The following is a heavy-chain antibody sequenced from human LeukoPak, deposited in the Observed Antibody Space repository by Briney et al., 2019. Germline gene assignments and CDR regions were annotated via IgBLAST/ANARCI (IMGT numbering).Heavy chain of an antibody. CDR3: ARTYCGGDCYSSRGWFDP. CDR1: GGTFSSYA. V-gene: IGHV1-69*06. CDR2: IIPIFGTA. J-gene: IGHJ5*02. D-gene: IGHD2-21*02. Sequence: SVKVSCKASGGTFSSYAISWVRQAPGQGLEGMGGIIPIFGTANYAQKFQGRVTITADKSTSTAYMELSSLRSEDTAVYYCARTYCGGDCYSSRGWFDPWGQGTLVTVSS.